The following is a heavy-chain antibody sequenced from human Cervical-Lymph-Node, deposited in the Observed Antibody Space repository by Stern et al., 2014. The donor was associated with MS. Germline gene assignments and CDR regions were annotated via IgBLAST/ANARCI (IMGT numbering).Heavy chain of an antibody. D-gene: IGHD1-1*01. CDR2: ISTSGRTI. J-gene: IGHJ3*02. CDR1: GFTFSDYY. V-gene: IGHV3-11*01. Sequence: QVQLVESGGGLVKPGGSLRLSCAASGFTFSDYYMSWIRQAPGKGLEWVSYISTSGRTIYYADSVKGRFTISRDNAENALYLQMNSLRAEDTAVYYCARDERIGGGTNAYDIWGQGTMVTVSS. CDR3: ARDERIGGGTNAYDI.